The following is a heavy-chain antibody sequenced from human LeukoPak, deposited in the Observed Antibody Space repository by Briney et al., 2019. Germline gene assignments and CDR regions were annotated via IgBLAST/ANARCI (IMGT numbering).Heavy chain of an antibody. CDR3: ARDVVVAPAAHSYFDY. V-gene: IGHV1-2*02. J-gene: IGHJ4*02. D-gene: IGHD2-2*01. CDR1: GYTFSDYY. Sequence: ASVKVSCRTSGYTFSDYYIHWVRQAPGQGLEWMGRINPNTGAAYYAQKFQGRVTVTRDTSISTAFMELSRLMFDDTAVYYCARDVVVAPAAHSYFDYWGQGTLVTVSS. CDR2: INPNTGAA.